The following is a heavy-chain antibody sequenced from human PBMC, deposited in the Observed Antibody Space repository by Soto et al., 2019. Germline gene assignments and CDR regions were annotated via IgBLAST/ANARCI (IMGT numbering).Heavy chain of an antibody. CDR3: ASSGCSGGSCYYDY. D-gene: IGHD2-15*01. J-gene: IGHJ4*02. V-gene: IGHV4-59*01. Sequence: SETLSLTCTVSGGSISSYYWSWIRQPPGKGLEWIGYIYYSGSTNYNPSLKSRVTISVDTSKNQFSLKLSSVTAADTAVYYCASSGCSGGSCYYDYWGQGNLVTVSS. CDR2: IYYSGST. CDR1: GGSISSYY.